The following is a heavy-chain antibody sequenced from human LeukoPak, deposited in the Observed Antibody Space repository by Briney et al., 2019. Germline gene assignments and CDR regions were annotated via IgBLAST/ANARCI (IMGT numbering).Heavy chain of an antibody. V-gene: IGHV1-2*02. CDR2: INPNRGGT. J-gene: IGHJ4*02. D-gene: IGHD3-10*01. Sequence: AAVKVSCKASGYTFTGYYIHWVRQAPGEGLEWMGWINPNRGGTNYAQKFQGRVTMTRDTSISTAYMELSGLRYDDTAVYYCATTQYYYGSTGSYYDYWGQGTLATVSS. CDR1: GYTFTGYY. CDR3: ATTQYYYGSTGSYYDY.